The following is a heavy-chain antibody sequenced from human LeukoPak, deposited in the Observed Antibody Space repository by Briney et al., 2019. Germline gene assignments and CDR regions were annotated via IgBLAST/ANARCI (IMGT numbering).Heavy chain of an antibody. J-gene: IGHJ6*02. CDR2: IKQDGSKI. Sequence: GGSLRLSCAASGFTFSSYWINWVRQAPGKGLEWVANIKQDGSKIYYVDSVKGRFTISRDNAKNSLYLQMNSLRAEDTAVYYCVRAMDVWGQGTTVTVSS. CDR3: VRAMDV. V-gene: IGHV3-7*03. CDR1: GFTFSSYW.